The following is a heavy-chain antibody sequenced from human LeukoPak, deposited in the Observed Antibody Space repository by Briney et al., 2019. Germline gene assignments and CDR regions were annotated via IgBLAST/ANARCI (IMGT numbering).Heavy chain of an antibody. J-gene: IGHJ3*02. CDR2: IIPIFGTA. CDR1: GGTFSSYA. V-gene: IGHV1-69*13. Sequence: GASVKVSCKASGGTFSSYAISWVRQAPGQGLEWMGGIIPIFGTANYAQKFQGRVTITADESTSTAYMELSSLRSEDTAVYYCARDRYCSGGSCYLDAFDIWGQGTMVTVSS. CDR3: ARDRYCSGGSCYLDAFDI. D-gene: IGHD2-15*01.